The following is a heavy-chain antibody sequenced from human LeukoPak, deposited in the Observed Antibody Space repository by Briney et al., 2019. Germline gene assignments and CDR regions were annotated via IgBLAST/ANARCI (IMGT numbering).Heavy chain of an antibody. J-gene: IGHJ5*02. D-gene: IGHD6-13*01. CDR2: IIPIFGTA. Sequence: SVKVSCKASGGTFSSYAISWVRQAPGQGLEWMGGIIPIFGTANYAQKFQGRVTITADESTSTAYMELSSLRSEDTAVYYCARTIADTPLGFDPWGQGTLVTVSS. V-gene: IGHV1-69*13. CDR3: ARTIADTPLGFDP. CDR1: GGTFSSYA.